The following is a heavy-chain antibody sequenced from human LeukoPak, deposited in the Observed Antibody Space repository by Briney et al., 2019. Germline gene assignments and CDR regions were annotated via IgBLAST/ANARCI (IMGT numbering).Heavy chain of an antibody. CDR2: IYHSGST. CDR1: GGSISSSTYY. CDR3: AARYTKYCSSTSCYAGEFDY. Sequence: PSETLSLTCTVSGGSISSSTYYWGWIRQPPGKGLEWIGSIYHSGSTYYNPSLKSRVTISVDTSKNQFSLKLSSVTAADTAVYYCAARYTKYCSSTSCYAGEFDYWGQGTLVTVSS. J-gene: IGHJ4*02. V-gene: IGHV4-39*07. D-gene: IGHD2-2*01.